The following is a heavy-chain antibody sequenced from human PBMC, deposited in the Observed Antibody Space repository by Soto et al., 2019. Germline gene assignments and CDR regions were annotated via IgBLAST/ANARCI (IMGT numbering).Heavy chain of an antibody. CDR1: GYSFSAYY. Sequence: QEELVQSGAEVKKPGASVRVSCKASGYSFSAYYIHWMRQAPGQGLEWMGWINPNSGGTKFAQKFQGWVTMTRDTSISTAYMELSRLKSDDTAVYFCARESGGTTATLDYYYFYMDVWGKGTTVTVSS. J-gene: IGHJ6*03. CDR2: INPNSGGT. CDR3: ARESGGTTATLDYYYFYMDV. V-gene: IGHV1-2*04. D-gene: IGHD4-17*01.